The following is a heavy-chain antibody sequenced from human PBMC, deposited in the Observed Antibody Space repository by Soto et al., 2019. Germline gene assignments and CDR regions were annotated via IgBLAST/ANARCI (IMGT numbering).Heavy chain of an antibody. D-gene: IGHD6-13*01. CDR2: MNPTSGNT. J-gene: IGHJ6*03. CDR3: SRAPEYSSTWDFYYYYMDV. CDR1: GYIFTSYD. V-gene: IGHV1-8*01. Sequence: QVQLVQSGAEVKKPGASVKVSCKASGYIFTSYDINWVRQATGQGLEWVGCMNPTSGNTGYANKFEVRVTMTRNTSISTAYMELSSLRSEDTAVYYCSRAPEYSSTWDFYYYYMDVWGNGTTVAVS.